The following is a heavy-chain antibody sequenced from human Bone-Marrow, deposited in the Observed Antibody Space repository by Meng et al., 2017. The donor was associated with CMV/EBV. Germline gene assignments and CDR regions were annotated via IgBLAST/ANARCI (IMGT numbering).Heavy chain of an antibody. CDR3: ARVGEYQLLYSIDY. CDR1: GFTFDDYG. J-gene: IGHJ4*02. V-gene: IGHV3-20*04. D-gene: IGHD2-2*02. CDR2: INWNGGST. Sequence: SCAASGFTFDDYGMSWVRQAPGKGLEWVSGINWNGGSTGYADSVKGRFTISRDNAKNSLYLQMNSLRAEDTALYYCARVGEYQLLYSIDYWGQGTLVTVSS.